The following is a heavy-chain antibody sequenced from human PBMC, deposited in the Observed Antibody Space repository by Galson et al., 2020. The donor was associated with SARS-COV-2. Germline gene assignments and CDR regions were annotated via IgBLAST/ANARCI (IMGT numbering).Heavy chain of an antibody. D-gene: IGHD2-15*01. V-gene: IGHV3-23*01. CDR3: AKDLWTVVAALLFDS. Sequence: GGSLRLSCAASGFTFNNYAMSWVRQAPGKGLEWVSAISGSGGSTYYTDSVKGRFTISRDNSKNTLYLQMNSLRAEDTAVYYCAKDLWTVVAALLFDSWGQGALVTVSS. CDR1: GFTFNNYA. J-gene: IGHJ4*02. CDR2: ISGSGGST.